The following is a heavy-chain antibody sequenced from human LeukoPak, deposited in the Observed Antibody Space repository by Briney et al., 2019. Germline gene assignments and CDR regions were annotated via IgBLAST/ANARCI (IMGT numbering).Heavy chain of an antibody. D-gene: IGHD6-13*01. Sequence: GGSLRLSCAASGFTFSNYAMDWVRQAPGKGLEWVANIKQDGSVKYYVDSVKGRFTISRDNAKNSLYLQMNSLRVEDTAVYYCARAIGAAEAYWGQGTLAIVSS. CDR1: GFTFSNYA. J-gene: IGHJ4*02. V-gene: IGHV3-7*03. CDR2: IKQDGSVK. CDR3: ARAIGAAEAY.